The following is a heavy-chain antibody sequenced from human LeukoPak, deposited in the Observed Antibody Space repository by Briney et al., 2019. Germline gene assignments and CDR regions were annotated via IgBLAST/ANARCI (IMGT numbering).Heavy chain of an antibody. CDR3: AKDRGGSKWYDAFDI. J-gene: IGHJ3*02. Sequence: GGSLRLSCAASGFTFSNYWMNWVRQAPGKGLEWVANIKQDGGEKSYVDSVRGRFTISRDNAKNSLHLQMNSLRAEDTAVYYCAKDRGGSKWYDAFDIWGQGTMVTVSS. V-gene: IGHV3-7*01. CDR2: IKQDGGEK. D-gene: IGHD3-16*01. CDR1: GFTFSNYW.